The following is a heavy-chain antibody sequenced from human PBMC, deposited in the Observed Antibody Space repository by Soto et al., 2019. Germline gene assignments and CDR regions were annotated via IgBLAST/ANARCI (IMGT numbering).Heavy chain of an antibody. CDR1: GFTFTTAW. Sequence: GGSLRLSCAASGFTFTTAWINWVRQAPGKGLEWVGRIKSKTDGGTPDFTAPVRGRFAISRDDSKSMVYLQMNSLKTEDTAVYYCTTDSYFTLKLVRFDYWGLGTLVTVSSGKPKYFGDPVPHLRCYGYPFDHWGQGTLVTVSS. CDR3: TTDSYFTLKLVRFDYWGLGTLVTVSSGKPKYFGDPVPHLRCYGYPFDH. D-gene: IGHD2-2*01. CDR2: IKSKTDGGTP. J-gene: IGHJ4*02. V-gene: IGHV3-15*07.